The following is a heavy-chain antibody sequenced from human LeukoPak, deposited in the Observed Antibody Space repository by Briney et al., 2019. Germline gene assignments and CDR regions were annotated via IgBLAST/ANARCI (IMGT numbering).Heavy chain of an antibody. V-gene: IGHV3-23*01. J-gene: IGHJ4*02. CDR2: ISGSGGST. CDR3: AKGIVGATRKINFFDY. Sequence: GGSLRLSCAASGFTFSSYAMSWVRQAPGKGLEWVSAISGSGGSTYYADSAKGRFTISRDNSKNTLYLQTNSLRAEDTAVYYCAKGIVGATRKINFFDYWGQGTLVTVSS. D-gene: IGHD1-26*01. CDR1: GFTFSSYA.